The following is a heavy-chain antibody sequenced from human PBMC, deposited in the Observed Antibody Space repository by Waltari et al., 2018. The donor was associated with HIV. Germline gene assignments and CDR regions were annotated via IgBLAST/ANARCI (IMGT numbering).Heavy chain of an antibody. CDR1: DDSLDKNTVY. J-gene: IGHJ2*01. CDR2: IHRNGKM. V-gene: IGHV4-61*02. CDR3: ARRSYCGLRGCHARFCDL. Sequence: QVQLQESGPRLVKPSQTLSLTCTVSDDSLDKNTVYWGWVRQPAGKGLEWIGRIHRNGKMNYTPSRQSRLSMSMGVIRNQFSLDLTSVTAADTGVYFCARRSYCGLRGCHARFCDLWGRGTLVTVSS. D-gene: IGHD2-21*01.